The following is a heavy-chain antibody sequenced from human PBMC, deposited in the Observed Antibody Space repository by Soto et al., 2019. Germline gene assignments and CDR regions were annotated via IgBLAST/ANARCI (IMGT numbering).Heavy chain of an antibody. CDR3: ARHNYGSGSTYFDY. V-gene: IGHV4-59*08. Sequence: SQTLSLTSTVSGGSISSYDWRWILQPPGKGLEWIGYIYYSGSTNYNPSLKSRVTISVDTSKNQFSLKLNSMTAADTAVYYCARHNYGSGSTYFDYWGQGTLVTVSS. J-gene: IGHJ4*02. CDR2: IYYSGST. CDR1: GGSISSYD. D-gene: IGHD3-10*01.